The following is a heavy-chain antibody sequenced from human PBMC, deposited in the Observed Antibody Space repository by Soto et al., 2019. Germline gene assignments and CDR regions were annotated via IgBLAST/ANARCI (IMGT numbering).Heavy chain of an antibody. CDR3: VTMGKDSGY. V-gene: IGHV3-73*01. CDR2: IRNKANSYAT. Sequence: GGSLRLSCAASGLNFSGFGMHWVRQASGKGLEWVGHIRNKANSYATDYTASVKGRFTISRDDLKSTAYLQMDSLKTEDTAVYYCVTMGKDSGYWGQGTLVTVSS. J-gene: IGHJ4*02. CDR1: GLNFSGFG. D-gene: IGHD7-27*01.